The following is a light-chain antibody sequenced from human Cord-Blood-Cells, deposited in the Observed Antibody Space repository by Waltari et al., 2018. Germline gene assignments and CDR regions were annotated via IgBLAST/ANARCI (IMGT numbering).Light chain of an antibody. CDR1: QSISSY. Sequence: DIQMTQSPSSLSASVGDRVTITCRASQSISSYLNWYQQKPGKAPKLLIYAASSLQRGVPSRLSGSGSGTDFTLTISSLQPEDFATYYCQQSYSTPFTFGGGTKVEIK. V-gene: IGKV1-39*01. CDR2: AAS. J-gene: IGKJ4*01. CDR3: QQSYSTPFT.